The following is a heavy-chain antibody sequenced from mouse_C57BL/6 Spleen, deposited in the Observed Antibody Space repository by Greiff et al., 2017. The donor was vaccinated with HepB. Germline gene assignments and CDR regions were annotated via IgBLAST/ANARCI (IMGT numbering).Heavy chain of an antibody. CDR3: AREGDSSGYSFAY. D-gene: IGHD3-2*02. CDR2: IHPNSGST. Sequence: VQLQQSGAELVKPGASVKLSCKASGYTFTSYWMHWVKQRPGQGLEWIGMIHPNSGSTNYNEKFKSKATLTVDKSSSTAYMQLSSLTSEDSAVYYCAREGDSSGYSFAYWGQGTLVTVSA. J-gene: IGHJ3*01. CDR1: GYTFTSYW. V-gene: IGHV1-64*01.